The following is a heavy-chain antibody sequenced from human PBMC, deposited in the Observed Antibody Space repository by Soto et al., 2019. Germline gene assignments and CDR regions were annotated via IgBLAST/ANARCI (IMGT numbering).Heavy chain of an antibody. V-gene: IGHV4-31*03. CDR1: GGSINSGGYY. Sequence: PSETLSLTCTVSGGSINSGGYYWSWIRQYPGKGLEWIGYIYYSGNTYYNPSLKSRVVISVDTSKNQFSLKLSSVTAADTAVYYCARDDETWFDPWGQGTLVTVSS. CDR2: IYYSGNT. J-gene: IGHJ5*02. CDR3: ARDDETWFDP.